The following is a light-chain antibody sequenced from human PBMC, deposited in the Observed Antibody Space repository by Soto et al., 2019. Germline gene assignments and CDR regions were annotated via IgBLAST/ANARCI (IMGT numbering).Light chain of an antibody. J-gene: IGKJ1*01. CDR1: QSISVW. Sequence: DIEMTQSPSTVSASVGDRITITCRASQSISVWLAWYQQKAGKAPTLLIYKASRLESGVPSRFSGSGSETEFTLIISGLQPGDSATYYCQQYNSYSPTFGRGTKVDIK. CDR3: QQYNSYSPT. CDR2: KAS. V-gene: IGKV1-5*03.